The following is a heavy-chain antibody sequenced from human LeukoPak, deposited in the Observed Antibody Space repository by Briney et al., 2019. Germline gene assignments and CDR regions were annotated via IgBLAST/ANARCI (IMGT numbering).Heavy chain of an antibody. CDR1: GGTFSSYA. J-gene: IGHJ5*02. CDR2: IIPIFGTA. CDR3: AREYRGYYDILTGSSHNWFDP. Sequence: GASVKVSCKASGGTFSSYAISWVRQAPGQGLEWMGGIIPIFGTANYAQKFQGRVTITADESTSTAYMELSSLRSEDTAVYYCAREYRGYYDILTGSSHNWFDPWGQGTLVTVSS. V-gene: IGHV1-69*13. D-gene: IGHD3-9*01.